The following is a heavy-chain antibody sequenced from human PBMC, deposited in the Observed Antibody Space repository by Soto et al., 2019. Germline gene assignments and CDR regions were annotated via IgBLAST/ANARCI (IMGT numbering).Heavy chain of an antibody. J-gene: IGHJ6*01. D-gene: IGHD1-1*01. CDR2: ISGSGADT. V-gene: IGHV3-23*01. CDR1: VFTFRSYA. CDR3: AKVYNPSKNYYGMDV. Sequence: WGSLRLSCTASVFTFRSYATNWVCQAPGKGLGWVSRISGSGADTDYTDSVKGRFTISRDNSKNTLYLQMDSLRPEDTAVYYCAKVYNPSKNYYGMDVWGQGTTVTVSP.